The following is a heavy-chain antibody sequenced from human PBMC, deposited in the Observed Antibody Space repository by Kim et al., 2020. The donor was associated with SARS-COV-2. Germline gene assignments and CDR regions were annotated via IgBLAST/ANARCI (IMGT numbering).Heavy chain of an antibody. CDR3: VRGVYGSSGYYDY. D-gene: IGHD3-22*01. CDR1: GFTFSDHY. J-gene: IGHJ4*02. Sequence: GGSLRLSCAASGFTFSDHYMDWVRQAPGKGLEWVARTRNKVNSHTTEYTASVKGRFTISRDDSKNSLYLQMNSLDTEDTAVYHCVRGVYGSSGYYDYWGQGTLVTVSS. CDR2: TRNKVNSHTT. V-gene: IGHV3-72*01.